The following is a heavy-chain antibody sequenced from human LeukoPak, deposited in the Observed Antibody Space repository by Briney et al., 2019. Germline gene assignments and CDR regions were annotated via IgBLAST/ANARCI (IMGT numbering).Heavy chain of an antibody. CDR3: ARGYCSSTDCHLASHFDY. V-gene: IGHV3-48*02. J-gene: IGHJ4*02. CDR1: GFTFSTSG. Sequence: GGSLRLSCAASGFTFSTSGLGWVRQAPGKGLEWLSYITSSTKTLYFDSVQGRFTISRDNVKISLYLQMDSLREEDTAVYDCARGYCSSTDCHLASHFDYCRQGTGTTVSS. CDR2: ITSSTKTL. D-gene: IGHD2-2*01.